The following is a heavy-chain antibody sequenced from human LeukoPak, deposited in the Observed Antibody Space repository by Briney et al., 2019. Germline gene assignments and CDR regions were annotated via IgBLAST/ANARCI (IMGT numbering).Heavy chain of an antibody. Sequence: SETLSLTCTVSGGSISSGTYYWGWIRQPPGKGLEWIGTIHYSGSTYYNPSLKSRVTISVDTSKNQFSLKLSSVTAADTAVYYCARGPRIAARRIDYWGQGTLVTVSS. D-gene: IGHD6-6*01. V-gene: IGHV4-39*07. CDR1: GGSISSGTYY. CDR2: IHYSGST. J-gene: IGHJ4*02. CDR3: ARGPRIAARRIDY.